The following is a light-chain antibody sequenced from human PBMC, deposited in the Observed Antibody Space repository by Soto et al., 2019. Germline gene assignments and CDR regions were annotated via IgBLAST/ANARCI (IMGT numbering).Light chain of an antibody. CDR1: SSDVGGYNY. CDR2: DVS. J-gene: IGLJ2*01. CDR3: SSYTSSSLL. Sequence: QSVLTQPASVSGSPGQSITISCTGTSSDVGGYNYVSWYQQHPGKAPKLMIYDVSNRPSGVSNRFSGSKSGNTASLTMSGLQAEDEADYYCSSYTSSSLLFGGGTKLTVL. V-gene: IGLV2-14*01.